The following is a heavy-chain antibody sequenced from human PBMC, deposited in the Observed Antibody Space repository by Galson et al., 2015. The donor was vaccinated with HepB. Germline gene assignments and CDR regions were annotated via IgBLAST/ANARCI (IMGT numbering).Heavy chain of an antibody. CDR2: TYYRSKWYS. V-gene: IGHV6-1*01. J-gene: IGHJ4*02. Sequence: CAISGDSVSSNSAVWMWIRQSPSRGLEWLGRTYYRSKWYSDYAVSVKSRITINPDTSKNQFSLQLNSATPEDTAVYYCARERAGQLDYWGQGALVTVSS. CDR3: ARERAGQLDY. CDR1: GDSVSSNSAV.